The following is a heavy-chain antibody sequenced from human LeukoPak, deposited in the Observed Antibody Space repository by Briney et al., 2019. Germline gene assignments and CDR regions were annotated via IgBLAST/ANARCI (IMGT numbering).Heavy chain of an antibody. CDR2: INHSGST. J-gene: IGHJ4*02. CDR1: GGSFSGYY. Sequence: PSETLSLTCAVYGGSFSGYYWSWIRQPPGKGLEWIGEINHSGSTNYNPSLKSRVTISVDTSKNQFSLKLSSVTAADTAVYYCARGPPLRFLDYWGQGTLVTVSS. CDR3: ARGPPLRFLDY. D-gene: IGHD3-3*01. V-gene: IGHV4-34*01.